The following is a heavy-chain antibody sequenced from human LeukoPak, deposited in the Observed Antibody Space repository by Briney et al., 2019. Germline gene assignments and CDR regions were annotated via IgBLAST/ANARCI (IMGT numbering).Heavy chain of an antibody. CDR2: MNPNSGNT. CDR3: ARGQRRITIFGVVTYYYYYMDV. J-gene: IGHJ6*03. CDR1: GYTFTSYD. D-gene: IGHD3-3*01. Sequence: ASVKVSCKASGYTFTSYDINWVRQATGQGLEWMGWMNPNSGNTGYAQKFQGRVTITRNTSISTAYMELSSLRSEDTAVYYCARGQRRITIFGVVTYYYYYMDVWGKGTTVTVSS. V-gene: IGHV1-8*03.